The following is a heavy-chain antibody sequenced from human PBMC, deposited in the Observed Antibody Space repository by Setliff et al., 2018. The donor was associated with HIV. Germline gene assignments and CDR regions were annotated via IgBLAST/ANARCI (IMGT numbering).Heavy chain of an antibody. CDR3: ARGGYYDSSGYFPLSNYYYGMDV. J-gene: IGHJ6*02. CDR2: MNPNSGNT. V-gene: IGHV1-8*02. Sequence: ASVKVSCKASGYTFTSYDINWVRQATGQGLEWMGWMNPNSGNTGYAQKFQGRVTMTRNTSISTAHMELSSLRSEDTAVYYCARGGYYDSSGYFPLSNYYYGMDVWGQGTTVTVSS. CDR1: GYTFTSYD. D-gene: IGHD3-22*01.